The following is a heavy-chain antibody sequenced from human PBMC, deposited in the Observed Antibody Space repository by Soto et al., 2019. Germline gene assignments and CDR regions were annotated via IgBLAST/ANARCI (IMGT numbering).Heavy chain of an antibody. Sequence: GGSLRLSCAASGFTFSSYAMSWVRQAPGKGLEWVSAISGSGGSTYYADSVKGRFTISRDNSKNTLYLQMNSLRAEDTAVYYCAKPPGGTGGYYYFDYWGQGTLVTVSS. CDR1: GFTFSSYA. J-gene: IGHJ4*02. CDR2: ISGSGGST. CDR3: AKPPGGTGGYYYFDY. D-gene: IGHD3-10*01. V-gene: IGHV3-23*01.